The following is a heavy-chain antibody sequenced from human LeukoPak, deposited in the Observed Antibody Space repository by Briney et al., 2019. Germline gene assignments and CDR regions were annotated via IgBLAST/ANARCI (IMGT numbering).Heavy chain of an antibody. J-gene: IGHJ3*01. V-gene: IGHV3-30*18. CDR1: GFRNLW. D-gene: IGHD7-27*01. CDR3: AKELSATPRAAVQTGDAFDV. Sequence: GRSLRLSCTASGFRNLWHALGPPGPRQGTGVGGSSFDGKISYYADSVKGRFIISRDNSKNTLDLQMNSLRPEDTAGYYCAKELSATPRAAVQTGDAFDVWGQGTMVTVSS. CDR2: FDGKIS.